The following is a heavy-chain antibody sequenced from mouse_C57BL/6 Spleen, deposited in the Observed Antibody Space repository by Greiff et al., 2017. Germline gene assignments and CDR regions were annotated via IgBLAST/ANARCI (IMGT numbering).Heavy chain of an antibody. V-gene: IGHV1-15*01. D-gene: IGHD2-1*01. CDR1: GYTFTDYE. CDR2: IDPETGGT. Sequence: VQLQQSGAELVRPGASVTLSCKASGYTFTDYEMHWVKQTPVHGLEWIGAIDPETGGTAYNQKFKGKAILTADKSSSTAYMELRSLTSEDSAVYYCTRSTMVARELFDYWGQGTTLTVSS. CDR3: TRSTMVARELFDY. J-gene: IGHJ2*01.